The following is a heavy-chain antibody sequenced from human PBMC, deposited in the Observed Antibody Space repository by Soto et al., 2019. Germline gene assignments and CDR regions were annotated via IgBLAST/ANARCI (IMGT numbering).Heavy chain of an antibody. CDR1: GFTFSSYA. CDR3: AREIAVAGTAGSWFDP. Sequence: QVQLVESGGGVVQPGRSLRLSCAASGFTFSSYAMHWVRQAPGKGLEWVAVISYDGSNKYYADSVKGRFTISRDNSKNTRYLQMNSLRAEDTAVYYCAREIAVAGTAGSWFDPWGQGTLVTVSS. D-gene: IGHD6-19*01. V-gene: IGHV3-30-3*01. CDR2: ISYDGSNK. J-gene: IGHJ5*02.